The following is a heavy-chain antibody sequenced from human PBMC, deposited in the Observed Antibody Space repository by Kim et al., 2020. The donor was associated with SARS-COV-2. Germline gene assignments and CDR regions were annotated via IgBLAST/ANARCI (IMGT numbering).Heavy chain of an antibody. Sequence: VKGRFTISRDNAKNSLYLQMNSLRAEDTAVYYCARSPITIFGVVKYYFDYWGQGTLVTVSS. CDR3: ARSPITIFGVVKYYFDY. J-gene: IGHJ4*02. V-gene: IGHV3-11*03. D-gene: IGHD3-3*01.